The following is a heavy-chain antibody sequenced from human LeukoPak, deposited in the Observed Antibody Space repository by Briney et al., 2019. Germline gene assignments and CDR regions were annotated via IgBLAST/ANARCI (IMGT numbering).Heavy chain of an antibody. CDR1: AYTLTVYY. CDR3: ARVDSSTWDSFDY. V-gene: IGHV1-2*02. Sequence: ASVNVSCKASAYTLTVYYLHWVRQAPGHGLEGMGWINPNSDGTNYAQKFQGRVTMTRATSNSTAYMELSSLRSEDTAVFYCARVDSSTWDSFDYWGQGTLVTVSS. D-gene: IGHD6-13*01. J-gene: IGHJ4*02. CDR2: INPNSDGT.